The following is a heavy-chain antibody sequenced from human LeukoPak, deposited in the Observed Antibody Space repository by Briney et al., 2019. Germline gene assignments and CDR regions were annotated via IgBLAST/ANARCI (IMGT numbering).Heavy chain of an antibody. J-gene: IGHJ4*02. V-gene: IGHV1-8*01. CDR2: MNPNNGNT. D-gene: IGHD6-13*01. Sequence: ASVKVSCKASGYTFTSYDINWVRQATGQGLEWMGWMNPNNGNTGYAQKFQGRVTMTRNTSITTAYMELSSLRSEDTAVYYCARGVIAAAGLGDYWGQGTLVTVSS. CDR3: ARGVIAAAGLGDY. CDR1: GYTFTSYD.